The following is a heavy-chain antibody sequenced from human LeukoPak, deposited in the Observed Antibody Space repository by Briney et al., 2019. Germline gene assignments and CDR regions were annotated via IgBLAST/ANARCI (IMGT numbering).Heavy chain of an antibody. V-gene: IGHV4-39*01. J-gene: IGHJ3*02. D-gene: IGHD3-3*01. CDR1: GGSISSSSHY. CDR2: IYYRGGT. Sequence: SETLSLTCSVSGGSISSSSHYWAWIRQPPGKNLEWIGSIYYRGGTYYSPSLKSRVTISVDTSKNQFSLKLSSVTAADTAVYYCARSYYDFWSGSAQDAFDIWGQGTMVTVSS. CDR3: ARSYYDFWSGSAQDAFDI.